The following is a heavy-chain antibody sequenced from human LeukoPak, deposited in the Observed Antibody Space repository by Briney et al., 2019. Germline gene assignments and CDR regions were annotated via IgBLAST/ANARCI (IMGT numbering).Heavy chain of an antibody. Sequence: GGSLRLSCAASGFTFSSYAMHWVRQAPGKGLEWVAVISYDGSNKYYADSVKGRFTISRDNSKNTLYLQMNSLRAEDTAVYYCAREDPILRWFDYWGQGTLVTVSS. D-gene: IGHD4-23*01. CDR3: AREDPILRWFDY. CDR1: GFTFSSYA. J-gene: IGHJ4*02. CDR2: ISYDGSNK. V-gene: IGHV3-30-3*01.